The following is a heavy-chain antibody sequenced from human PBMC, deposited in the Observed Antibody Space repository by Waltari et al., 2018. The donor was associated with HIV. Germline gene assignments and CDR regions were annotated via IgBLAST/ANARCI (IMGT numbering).Heavy chain of an antibody. CDR1: GFSFSNYV. CDR3: AREGDCFSNKCSGGLMSY. D-gene: IGHD3-16*01. J-gene: IGHJ4*02. Sequence: QLVESGGGVVQPGGSLKISCAASGFSFSNYVMHWVRQAPGKGVGGGALMYFDGENIKYGDSVKGALTFSRNNSKNTVYLQMNTVRPGDTALYYCAREGDCFSNKCSGGLMSYWGQGTLVTVSS. V-gene: IGHV3-30*17. CDR2: MYFDGENI.